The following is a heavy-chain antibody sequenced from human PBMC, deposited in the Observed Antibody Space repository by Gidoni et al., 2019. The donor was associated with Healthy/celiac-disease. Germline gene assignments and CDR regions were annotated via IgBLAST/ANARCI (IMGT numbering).Heavy chain of an antibody. V-gene: IGHV3-30*18. Sequence: QVQLVESGGGVVQPGRSLRLSCAASGFTFSSYGRHWVRQAPGKGLEWVAVISYDGSNKYYADSVKGRFTISRDNSKNTLYLQMNSLRAEDTAVYYCAKAGPVYCSGGSCYPPAYWGQGTLVTVSS. D-gene: IGHD2-15*01. CDR3: AKAGPVYCSGGSCYPPAY. CDR2: ISYDGSNK. J-gene: IGHJ4*02. CDR1: GFTFSSYG.